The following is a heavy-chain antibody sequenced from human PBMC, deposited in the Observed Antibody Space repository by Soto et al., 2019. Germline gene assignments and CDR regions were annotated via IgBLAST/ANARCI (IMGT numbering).Heavy chain of an antibody. J-gene: IGHJ4*02. V-gene: IGHV4-4*02. Sequence: QVQLQESGPGLVKPSGTLSLTCAVSGGSISSSNWWSWVRQPPGKGLEWIGEIYHSGSTNYNPSLKSRVTLSVDKSKNQFSLKLSSVTAADTAVYYCARASDYVWADFGHFDYWGQGTLVTVSS. CDR1: GGSISSSNW. CDR3: ARASDYVWADFGHFDY. CDR2: IYHSGST. D-gene: IGHD3-16*01.